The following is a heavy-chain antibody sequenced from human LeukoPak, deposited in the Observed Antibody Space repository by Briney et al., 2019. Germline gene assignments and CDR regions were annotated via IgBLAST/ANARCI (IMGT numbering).Heavy chain of an antibody. Sequence: GGSLRLSCAASGFTFSSYGMHWVRQAPGKGLEWVAVIWYDGSNKYYADSVKGRFTISRDNSKNTLYLQMNSLRAEDTAVYYCARDNYDSSGYYYGYYYGMDVWGQGTTVTVSS. CDR1: GFTFSSYG. D-gene: IGHD3-22*01. CDR3: ARDNYDSSGYYYGYYYGMDV. J-gene: IGHJ6*02. CDR2: IWYDGSNK. V-gene: IGHV3-33*01.